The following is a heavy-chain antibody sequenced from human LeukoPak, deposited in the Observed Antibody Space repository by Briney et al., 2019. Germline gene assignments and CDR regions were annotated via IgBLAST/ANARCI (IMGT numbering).Heavy chain of an antibody. CDR2: IYYSGST. Sequence: PSETLSLTCTVSGGSISSGGYYWSWIRQRPGKGLEWIGYIYYSGSTYYNPSLKSRVTISVDTSKNQFSLKLSSVTAADTAVYYWARNPVGNPAIDYWGQGTLVTVP. CDR1: GGSISSGGYY. J-gene: IGHJ4*02. D-gene: IGHD4-23*01. CDR3: ARNPVGNPAIDY. V-gene: IGHV4-31*03.